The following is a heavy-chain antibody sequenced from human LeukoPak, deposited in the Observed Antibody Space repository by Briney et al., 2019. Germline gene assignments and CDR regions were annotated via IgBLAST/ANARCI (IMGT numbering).Heavy chain of an antibody. D-gene: IGHD3-22*01. CDR2: IKQDGSEK. V-gene: IGHV3-7*01. J-gene: IGHJ4*02. Sequence: GGSLRLSCAASGFTFSSYWMSWVRQAPGKGLEWVANIKQDGSEKYYVDSVKGRFTISRDNAKNSLYLQMNSLRAEDTAVYYCAKEQHYYDSSGYIDYWGQGTLVTASS. CDR1: GFTFSSYW. CDR3: AKEQHYYDSSGYIDY.